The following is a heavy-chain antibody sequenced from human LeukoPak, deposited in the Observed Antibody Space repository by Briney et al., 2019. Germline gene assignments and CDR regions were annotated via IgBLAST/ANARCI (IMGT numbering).Heavy chain of an antibody. CDR3: AKDRYSSTFGESDY. D-gene: IGHD3-10*01. J-gene: IGHJ4*02. Sequence: SGGSLRLSCAASGFTFSSYGMHWVRQAPGKGLEWVAVIPYDGSNKYYADSVKGRFTISRDNSKNTLYLQMNSLRAEDTAVYYCAKDRYSSTFGESDYWGQGTLVTVSS. CDR1: GFTFSSYG. CDR2: IPYDGSNK. V-gene: IGHV3-30*18.